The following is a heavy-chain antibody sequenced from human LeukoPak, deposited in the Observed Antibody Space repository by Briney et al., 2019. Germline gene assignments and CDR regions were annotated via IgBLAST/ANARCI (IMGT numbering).Heavy chain of an antibody. CDR2: IFYAGST. J-gene: IGHJ4*02. V-gene: IGHV4-28*01. D-gene: IGHD3-3*02. CDR1: GYSISSNHW. Sequence: SETLSLTCAVSGYSISSNHWWGWIRPPPGKGLEWIGYIFYAGSTYYNPSLKSRVTMSVDTSKNQFSLRLSSVTAVDTAVYYCAKIGPILGAAWVDYWGQGALVSVSS. CDR3: AKIGPILGAAWVDY.